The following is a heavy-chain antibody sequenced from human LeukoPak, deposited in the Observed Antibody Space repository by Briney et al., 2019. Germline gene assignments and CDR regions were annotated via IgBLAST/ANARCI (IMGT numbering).Heavy chain of an antibody. CDR1: GFTFSSYG. V-gene: IGHV3-30*18. Sequence: PGGSLRLSCAASGFTFSSYGMHWVRQAPGKGLEWVAVISSDRSHKYYADSVKGRFTLSGDNSKDTLYLQMNSLRDEDTAVYYCAKGSGSYGTPLYIFDYWGQGILVSVSS. CDR2: ISSDRSHK. CDR3: AKGSGSYGTPLYIFDY. D-gene: IGHD1-26*01. J-gene: IGHJ4*02.